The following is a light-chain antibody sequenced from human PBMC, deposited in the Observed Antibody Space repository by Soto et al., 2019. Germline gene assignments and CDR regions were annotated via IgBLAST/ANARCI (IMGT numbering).Light chain of an antibody. CDR1: QGISNW. J-gene: IGKJ4*01. V-gene: IGKV1-12*01. Sequence: DIQMTQSPSSVSASVGDRVSITCRASQGISNWLAWYQQKPGRAPKLLIYTGSSLQSGVPSRFSGTVSGTYFTLTISSLQPEDVATYYCQQANSFPLTFGGGTKVEIK. CDR2: TGS. CDR3: QQANSFPLT.